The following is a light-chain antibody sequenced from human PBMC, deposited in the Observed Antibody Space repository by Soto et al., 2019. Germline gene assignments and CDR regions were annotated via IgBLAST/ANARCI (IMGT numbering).Light chain of an antibody. V-gene: IGKV1-9*01. CDR2: AAF. Sequence: DIPLTQSPSFLSASVGDRDTITCRASQSIRSYLAWYQQKPGKAPNLLIYAAFTLQRGVPSRFSGSGSGTEFTLTISSLQPEDVATYFCHQVNTYPYTFGQGTNLEIK. CDR1: QSIRSY. J-gene: IGKJ2*01. CDR3: HQVNTYPYT.